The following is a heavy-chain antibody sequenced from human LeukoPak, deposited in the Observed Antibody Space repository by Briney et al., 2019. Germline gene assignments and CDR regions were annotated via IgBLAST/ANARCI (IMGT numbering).Heavy chain of an antibody. D-gene: IGHD3-10*01. V-gene: IGHV3-30*18. CDR3: AKVFEVRGARRPKDY. CDR2: ISYDGGNK. Sequence: GGSLRLSCAASGFTFSDYGMHWVRQAPGKGLEWVALISYDGGNKFYADSVRDRFTISRDNSKNTLFLQINSLRTEDTAMYYCAKVFEVRGARRPKDYWGQGTLVIVSS. J-gene: IGHJ4*02. CDR1: GFTFSDYG.